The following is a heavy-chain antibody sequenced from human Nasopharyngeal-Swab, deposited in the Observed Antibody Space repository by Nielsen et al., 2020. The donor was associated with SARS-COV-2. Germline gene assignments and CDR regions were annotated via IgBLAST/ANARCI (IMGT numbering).Heavy chain of an antibody. D-gene: IGHD2-15*01. J-gene: IGHJ6*02. Sequence: GGSLRLSCAASGFTFSSYAMSWVRQAPGKGLEWVSAISGSGGSTYYADSVKGRFTISRDNSKNTLYLQMNSLRAEDTAVYYCAKAIVDYCSGGSCYSEYYYYGMDVWGQGTTVTVSS. CDR2: ISGSGGST. V-gene: IGHV3-23*01. CDR3: AKAIVDYCSGGSCYSEYYYYGMDV. CDR1: GFTFSSYA.